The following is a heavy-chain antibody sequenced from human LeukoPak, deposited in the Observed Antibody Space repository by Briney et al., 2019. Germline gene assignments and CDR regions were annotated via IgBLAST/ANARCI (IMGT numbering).Heavy chain of an antibody. CDR1: GFTFSSYE. D-gene: IGHD3-9*01. CDR2: ISGSGTSI. V-gene: IGHV3-23*01. CDR3: AIYDILTGYRN. Sequence: GGSLRLSCAASGFTFSSYEMNWVRQAPGKGLEWISCISGSGTSIYYADSVKGRFTISRDNSKNTLYLQMNSLRAEDTAVYYCAIYDILTGYRNWGQGTLVTVSS. J-gene: IGHJ4*02.